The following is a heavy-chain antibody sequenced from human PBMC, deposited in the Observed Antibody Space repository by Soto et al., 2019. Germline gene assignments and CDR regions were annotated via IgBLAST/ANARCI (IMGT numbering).Heavy chain of an antibody. Sequence: QVQLVQSGAEVKKPGASVKVSCKASGYIFTGYYMHWLRQAPGQGLEWMGWFNPNSGGTKYAQKFQGRVTMTNDTAINTAEMELSGLISNDTAVYYWARGDFARSAKYYAAWCAPWGKGTLVTV. CDR2: FNPNSGGT. CDR3: ARGDFARSAKYYAAWCAP. V-gene: IGHV1-2*02. CDR1: GYIFTGYY. J-gene: IGHJ5*02. D-gene: IGHD1-26*01.